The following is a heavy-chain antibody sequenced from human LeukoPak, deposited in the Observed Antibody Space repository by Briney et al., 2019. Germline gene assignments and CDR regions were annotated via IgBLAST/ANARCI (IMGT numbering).Heavy chain of an antibody. J-gene: IGHJ4*02. Sequence: GGSLRLSCGASGFTFSRYWMSWVRQAPGKGLEWVANIKLDGSEKYYVDSVKGRFTIYRDNAKNSLYLQMNSPRAEDTAVYYCAREWILDYWGQGTLVTVSS. V-gene: IGHV3-7*01. CDR2: IKLDGSEK. D-gene: IGHD2-2*03. CDR3: AREWILDY. CDR1: GFTFSRYW.